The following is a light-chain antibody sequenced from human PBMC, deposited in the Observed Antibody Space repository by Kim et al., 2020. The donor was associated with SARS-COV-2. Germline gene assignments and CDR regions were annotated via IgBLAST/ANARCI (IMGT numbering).Light chain of an antibody. V-gene: IGKV1-33*01. CDR2: DGS. CDR3: QQYDNHSTLT. Sequence: ALGGRRTIHCQATQDISNYLICYQQKPGNAPKLLLYDGSNFETAVPSSISGSGSGTDFTFPISSLQPEDISTYYCQQYDNHSTLTFGGGTKVDIK. CDR1: QDISNY. J-gene: IGKJ4*01.